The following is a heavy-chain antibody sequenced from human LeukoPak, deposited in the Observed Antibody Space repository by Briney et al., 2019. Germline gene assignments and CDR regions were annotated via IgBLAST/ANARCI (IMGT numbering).Heavy chain of an antibody. D-gene: IGHD3-10*01. CDR3: ARRDSSGNYPYFFDS. J-gene: IGHJ4*02. CDR1: GFTFSSYE. V-gene: IGHV3-48*03. CDR2: ISSSGSTI. Sequence: GGSLRLSCAASGFTFSSYEMNWVRQAPGKGLEGVSYISSSGSTIYYADSVKGRFTISRDNAKNSLYLQMNSLRAEDTAVYYCARRDSSGNYPYFFDSWGQGTLVTVSS.